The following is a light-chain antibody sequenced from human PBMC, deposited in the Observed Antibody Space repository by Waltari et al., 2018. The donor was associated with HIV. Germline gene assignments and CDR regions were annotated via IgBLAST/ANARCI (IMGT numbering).Light chain of an antibody. CDR1: QDISNY. CDR2: GAS. J-gene: IGKJ1*01. Sequence: DIQMTQSPSSLSASVGDRVTITCQASQDISNYLNWYQQKPGKAPKLLIYGASNLETGVPSRFSGSGSGTDFTFTISSLQPEDSATYYCQQYDNRLRTFGQGTKVEIK. V-gene: IGKV1-33*01. CDR3: QQYDNRLRT.